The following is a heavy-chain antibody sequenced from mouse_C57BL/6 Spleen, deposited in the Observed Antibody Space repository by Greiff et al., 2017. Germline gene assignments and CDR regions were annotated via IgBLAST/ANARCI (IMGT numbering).Heavy chain of an antibody. CDR3: ARSAMDY. J-gene: IGHJ4*01. CDR1: GYAFSSSW. Sequence: VQLQQSGPELVKPGASVKISCKASGYAFSSSWMNWVKQRPGKGLEWIGRIYPGDGDTNYNGKFKGKATLTADKSSSTAYMQLSSLTSEDSAVYFCARSAMDYWCQGTSVTVSS. CDR2: IYPGDGDT. V-gene: IGHV1-82*01.